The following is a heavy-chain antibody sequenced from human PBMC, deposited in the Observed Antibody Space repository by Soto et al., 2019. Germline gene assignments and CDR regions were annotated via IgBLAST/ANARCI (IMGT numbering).Heavy chain of an antibody. Sequence: QLQLQESGPGLVKPSETLSLTCSVSGGSVNSGGFYWGWIRQRPGMGLEWIGSMYYSGSAYYSPSVKSRLTVSLDTSKNQLSLKLTSMTAADTAVYFCARYASFVSTRTSIDYWGQGTLVIVSS. CDR2: MYYSGSA. D-gene: IGHD2-2*01. CDR1: GGSVNSGGFY. CDR3: ARYASFVSTRTSIDY. J-gene: IGHJ4*02. V-gene: IGHV4-39*01.